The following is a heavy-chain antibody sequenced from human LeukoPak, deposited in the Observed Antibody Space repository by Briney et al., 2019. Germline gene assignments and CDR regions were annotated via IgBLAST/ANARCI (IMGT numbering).Heavy chain of an antibody. J-gene: IGHJ4*02. Sequence: SETLSLTCAVSGGSISSGGYSWSWIRQPPGKGLEWIGEINHSGSTNYNPSLKSRVTISVDTSKNQFSLKLSSVTAADTAVYYCARPRRAAAGTGPFDYWGQGTLVTVSS. D-gene: IGHD6-13*01. CDR2: INHSGST. CDR1: GGSISSGGYS. V-gene: IGHV4-34*01. CDR3: ARPRRAAAGTGPFDY.